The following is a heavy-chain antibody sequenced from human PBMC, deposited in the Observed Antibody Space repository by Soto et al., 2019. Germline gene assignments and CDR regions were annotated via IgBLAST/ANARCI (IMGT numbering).Heavy chain of an antibody. D-gene: IGHD1-1*01. V-gene: IGHV1-46*03. CDR1: GYSFTSHY. J-gene: IGHJ5*02. Sequence: GASVKVSCKAIGYSFTSHYMHWVRQAPGQGLEWMGTIYPGGVNIGYAQKFKGRVTMTKDTSTSTVYMELNSLTSEDTAVYYCARDQRWHDLVLWFDPWGQGTLVTVS. CDR2: IYPGGVNI. CDR3: ARDQRWHDLVLWFDP.